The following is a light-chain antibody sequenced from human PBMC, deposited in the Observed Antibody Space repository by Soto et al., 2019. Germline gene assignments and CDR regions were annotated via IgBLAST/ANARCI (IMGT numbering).Light chain of an antibody. Sequence: EIVMTHSPATLSVSPWEGVTLSFRASQSVSSRLAWYQQKPGQSPRLLIYGASTRATGIPARFSGSGSGTDFTLTISRLEPEDFAVYYCQQYGSSPSTFGQGTKVDI. V-gene: IGKV3-20*01. J-gene: IGKJ1*01. CDR2: GAS. CDR3: QQYGSSPST. CDR1: QSVSSR.